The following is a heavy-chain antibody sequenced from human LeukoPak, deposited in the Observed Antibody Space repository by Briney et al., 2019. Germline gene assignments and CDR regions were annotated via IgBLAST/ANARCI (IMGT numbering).Heavy chain of an antibody. CDR2: IYYSGST. CDR3: ARGRFLDAFDI. J-gene: IGHJ3*02. D-gene: IGHD3-3*01. CDR1: GGSISSYY. V-gene: IGHV4-59*01. Sequence: SETLSLTCTVSGGSISSYYWSWIRQPPGQGLEWIGYIYYSGSTKYKPSLKSRVTISVDTSKNQFSLKLSSVTAADTAVYYCARGRFLDAFDIWGQGTMVTVSS.